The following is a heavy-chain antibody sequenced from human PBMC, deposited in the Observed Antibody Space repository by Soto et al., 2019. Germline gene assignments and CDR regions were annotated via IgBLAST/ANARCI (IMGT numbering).Heavy chain of an antibody. Sequence: QVQLVQSGAEVKKPESSVKVSCNAPGVTFSTYAISWVRQAPGQGLEWMGGIIPMFGTANYAQRFQDRVTITADESTNTVYMELGSLRSEDTAVYFCASGIQLWLRRINSGYSGWGQGTLVTVSS. CDR2: IIPMFGTA. V-gene: IGHV1-69*12. D-gene: IGHD5-18*01. J-gene: IGHJ4*02. CDR1: GVTFSTYA. CDR3: ASGIQLWLRRINSGYSG.